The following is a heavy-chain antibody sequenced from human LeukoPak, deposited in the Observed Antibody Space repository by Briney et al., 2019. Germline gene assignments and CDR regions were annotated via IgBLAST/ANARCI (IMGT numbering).Heavy chain of an antibody. D-gene: IGHD3-22*01. V-gene: IGHV3-21*01. CDR2: ISSSSSYI. J-gene: IGHJ3*02. Sequence: GGSLRLSCAASGFTFSSYAMHWVRQAPGKGLEWVSSISSSSSYIYYADSVKGRFTISRDNAKSPLYLQMNSLRAEDTAVYYCARTGYDSSGYYYSAFDIWGQGTMVTVSS. CDR1: GFTFSSYA. CDR3: ARTGYDSSGYYYSAFDI.